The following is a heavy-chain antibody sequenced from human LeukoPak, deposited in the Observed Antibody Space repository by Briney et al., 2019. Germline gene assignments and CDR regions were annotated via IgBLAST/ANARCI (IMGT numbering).Heavy chain of an antibody. Sequence: SGPTLVKPSETLSLTCTVSGGSISRYYWSWIRQPPGKGLEWIGYIYYTGSTNYNPSLKSRVTISIDTSKNQFSLKLSSVTAADTAVYYCASGRYSDQIGYWGQGTLVTVSS. CDR1: GGSISRYY. J-gene: IGHJ4*02. D-gene: IGHD3-10*01. CDR2: IYYTGST. CDR3: ASGRYSDQIGY. V-gene: IGHV4-59*01.